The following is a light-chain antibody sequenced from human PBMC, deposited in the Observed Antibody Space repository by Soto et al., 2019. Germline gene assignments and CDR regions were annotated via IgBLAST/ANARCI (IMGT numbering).Light chain of an antibody. CDR3: QQYGSSPRT. CDR2: DVS. J-gene: IGKJ1*01. V-gene: IGKV3-20*01. CDR1: RSLSSTS. Sequence: EIVLTQSPGTLSLSPGERAALSCRASRSLSSTSLAWYQQRPGQAPRLLIYDVSSRATGIPDRFSGSGSGTDFTLTNNRLEPDDFAVYYCQQYGSSPRTFGQGTKDEIK.